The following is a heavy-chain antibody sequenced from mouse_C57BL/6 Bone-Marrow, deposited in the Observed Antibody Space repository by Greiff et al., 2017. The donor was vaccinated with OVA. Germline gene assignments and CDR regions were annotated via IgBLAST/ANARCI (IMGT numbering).Heavy chain of an antibody. CDR1: GYTFTSYW. CDR3: ARDPLLRLERWYFDV. Sequence: VQLQQPGAELVKPGASVKLSCKASGYTFTSYWMHWVKQRPGQGLEWIGMIHPNSGSTNYNEKFKSKATLTVDKSSSTAYMQLSSLTSEDSAVYYCARDPLLRLERWYFDVWGTGTTVTVSS. D-gene: IGHD1-1*01. V-gene: IGHV1-64*01. J-gene: IGHJ1*03. CDR2: IHPNSGST.